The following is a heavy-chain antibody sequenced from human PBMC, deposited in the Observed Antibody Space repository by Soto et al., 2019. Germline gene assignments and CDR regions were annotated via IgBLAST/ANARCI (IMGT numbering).Heavy chain of an antibody. CDR1: GGTISGYY. CDR3: ARGQRFSDWFDP. Sequence: SETLSLTCSVSGGTISGYYWTWIRQPAGKGLEWIGRIYSSGNTKYNPSLQSRVTMSLDTSNNQFSLRLTSVTAADTAVYYCARGQRFSDWFDPWGQGTLVTVSS. V-gene: IGHV4-4*07. J-gene: IGHJ5*02. D-gene: IGHD3-3*01. CDR2: IYSSGNT.